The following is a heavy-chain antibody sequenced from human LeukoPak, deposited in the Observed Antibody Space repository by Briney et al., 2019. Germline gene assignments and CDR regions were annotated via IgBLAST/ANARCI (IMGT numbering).Heavy chain of an antibody. D-gene: IGHD3-10*01. Sequence: GASVNVSCKASGYTFTTYDINWVRQAPGQGLEWMGWMNPNSGNTGYAQKFQGRVTMTRNTSMSTAYMELNSLRSEDTAVYYCARANYYGSGKKDLDYWGQGTLVTVSS. CDR2: MNPNSGNT. CDR1: GYTFTTYD. CDR3: ARANYYGSGKKDLDY. J-gene: IGHJ4*02. V-gene: IGHV1-8*01.